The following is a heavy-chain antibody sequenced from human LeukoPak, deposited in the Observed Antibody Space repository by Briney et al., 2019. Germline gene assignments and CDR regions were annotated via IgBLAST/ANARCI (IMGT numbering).Heavy chain of an antibody. V-gene: IGHV3-23*01. CDR2: ISGSGGST. CDR1: GFTFSSYA. J-gene: IGHJ6*03. Sequence: GGSLRLSCAASGFTFSSYAMSWVRQAPGKGLEWVSAISGSGGSTYYADSVKGRFTISRDNSKNTLYLQMNGLRAEDTAVYYCAKNHGDRYDYYYYYMDVWGKGTTVTVSS. CDR3: AKNHGDRYDYYYYYMDV. D-gene: IGHD4-17*01.